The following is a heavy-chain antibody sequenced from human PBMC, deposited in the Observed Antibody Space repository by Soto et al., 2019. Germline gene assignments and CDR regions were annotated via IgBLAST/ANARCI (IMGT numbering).Heavy chain of an antibody. CDR2: TYYSGST. J-gene: IGHJ4*02. Sequence: ETLSLTCTVSGGSISSYYWSWIRQPPGKGLEWIGYTYYSGSTNYNPSLKSRVTISVDTSKNQFSLKLSSVTAADTAVYYCARGRRDYDILTGFFPPLYYFDYWGQGTLVTVSS. CDR3: ARGRRDYDILTGFFPPLYYFDY. D-gene: IGHD3-9*01. CDR1: GGSISSYY. V-gene: IGHV4-59*01.